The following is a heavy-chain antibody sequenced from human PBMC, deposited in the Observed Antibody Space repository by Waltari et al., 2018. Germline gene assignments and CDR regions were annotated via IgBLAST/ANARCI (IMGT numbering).Heavy chain of an antibody. D-gene: IGHD3-3*01. CDR1: GYTVTGYY. J-gene: IGHJ6*02. CDR3: ARARSRADYDFWSGYRKTYGMDV. V-gene: IGHV1-2*02. Sequence: QVQLVQSGAEVKKPGASVKVSCKASGYTVTGYYMHWVRQAPGQGLEGKGWINPNSGGTNYEQKFQGRGTMTRDTSSSTAYMELSRLRSDDTAVYYCARARSRADYDFWSGYRKTYGMDVWGQGTTVTVSS. CDR2: INPNSGGT.